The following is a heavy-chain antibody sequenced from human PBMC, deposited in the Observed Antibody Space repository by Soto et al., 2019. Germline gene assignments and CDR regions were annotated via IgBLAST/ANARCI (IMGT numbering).Heavy chain of an antibody. CDR1: GFSFSSNA. Sequence: LRLSCAASGFSFSSNALHWVRQAPDKGLEWVAVISYDGNNKYYADSVKGRFTISRDNSRNTLYLQMNSLTAEDTAMYYCARGGNYFGLGYYFDHWGQGTPVTVSS. CDR3: ARGGNYFGLGYYFDH. J-gene: IGHJ4*02. CDR2: ISYDGNNK. V-gene: IGHV3-30-3*01. D-gene: IGHD3-10*01.